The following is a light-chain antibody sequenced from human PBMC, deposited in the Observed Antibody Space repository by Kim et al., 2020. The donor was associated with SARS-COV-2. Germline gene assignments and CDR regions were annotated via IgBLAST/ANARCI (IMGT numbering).Light chain of an antibody. CDR2: EDY. V-gene: IGLV6-57*03. CDR3: QSYANYNLV. Sequence: TVPITCTLSRGRIASYYVQWYQLPPGTAPTTLVSEDYQRPSGVPDRFSGSIDSSSNSASLTISGLTTEDEADYYCQSYANYNLVFGGGTQLTVL. CDR1: RGRIASYY. J-gene: IGLJ3*02.